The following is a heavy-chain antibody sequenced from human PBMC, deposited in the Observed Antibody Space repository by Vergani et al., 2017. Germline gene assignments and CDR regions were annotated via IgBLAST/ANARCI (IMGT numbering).Heavy chain of an antibody. D-gene: IGHD3-22*01. CDR3: AKASDYYDSSGYYYFDY. J-gene: IGHJ4*02. CDR2: ISYDGSNK. Sequence: QVHLVESGGGVVQPGRSLRLSCVVSGFTSSYYGMHWVRQAPGKGLEWVAVISYDGSNKYYADSVKGRFTISRDNSKNTLYLQMNSLRAEDTAVYYCAKASDYYDSSGYYYFDYWGQGTLVTVSS. V-gene: IGHV3-30*18. CDR1: GFTSSYYG.